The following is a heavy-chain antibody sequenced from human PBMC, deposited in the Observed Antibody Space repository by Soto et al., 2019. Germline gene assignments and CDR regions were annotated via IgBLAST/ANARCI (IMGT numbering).Heavy chain of an antibody. Sequence: SETLSLTCTVSGGSISSYHWSWIRQSAGKGLEWIGRIYTSGNTHYNPSLKSRVTVSIDTSKNQFFLTVNSVTAADSAVYYCARVITMVRANNWFDPWGQGTLVTVSS. J-gene: IGHJ5*02. CDR1: GGSISSYH. V-gene: IGHV4-4*07. CDR2: IYTSGNT. D-gene: IGHD3-10*01. CDR3: ARVITMVRANNWFDP.